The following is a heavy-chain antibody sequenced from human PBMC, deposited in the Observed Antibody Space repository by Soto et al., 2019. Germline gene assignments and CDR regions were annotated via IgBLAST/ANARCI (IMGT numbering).Heavy chain of an antibody. CDR2: INAGNGNT. CDR1: GYTFTSYA. V-gene: IGHV1-3*01. Sequence: ASVKVSCKASGYTFTSYAMHWVRQAPGQRLEWMGWINAGNGNTKYSQKLQGRVTITTDTSTSTAYMELSSLRSDDTAVYYCARVSQRLFIIAAAVSWFDHWGQGTLVTVSS. CDR3: ARVSQRLFIIAAAVSWFDH. J-gene: IGHJ5*02. D-gene: IGHD6-13*01.